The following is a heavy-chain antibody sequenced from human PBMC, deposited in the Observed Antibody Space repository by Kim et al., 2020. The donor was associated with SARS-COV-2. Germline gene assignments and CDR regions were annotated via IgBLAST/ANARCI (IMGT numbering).Heavy chain of an antibody. CDR3: AKDGRAVADPYWYFDL. V-gene: IGHV3-30*18. CDR1: GFTFSSYG. Sequence: GGSLRLSCAASGFTFSSYGMHWVRQAPGKGLEWVAVISYDGSNKYYADSVKGRFTISRDNSKNTLYLQMNSLRAEDTAVYYCAKDGRAVADPYWYFDLWGRGTLVTVSS. J-gene: IGHJ2*01. CDR2: ISYDGSNK. D-gene: IGHD6-19*01.